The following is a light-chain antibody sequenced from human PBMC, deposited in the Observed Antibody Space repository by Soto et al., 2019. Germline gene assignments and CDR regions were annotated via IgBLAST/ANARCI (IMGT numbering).Light chain of an antibody. V-gene: IGKV3-15*01. CDR3: QQYNQWPLT. J-gene: IGKJ4*01. CDR1: QSVSSN. CDR2: DAS. Sequence: EIVMTQSPATLSVSPGERATLSCRASQSVSSNLAWYQQKPGQAPRLLIYDASTRATGIPGRFSGSVSGTEFTLTISSLQSEDFAVHWCQQYNQWPLTFGGGTKVEIK.